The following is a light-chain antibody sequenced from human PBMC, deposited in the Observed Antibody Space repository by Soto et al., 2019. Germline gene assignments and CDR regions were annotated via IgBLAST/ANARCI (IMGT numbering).Light chain of an antibody. Sequence: QLVLTQPRSVSGSPGQSVTISCAGTSNDVGAYNYVSWYQQHPGKAPKLIIYAVIKRPSGVPDRFSGSKSGNTASLTISGLQTEDEADYYCCSYAASFWVFGGGTKVTVL. CDR3: CSYAASFWV. CDR2: AVI. CDR1: SNDVGAYNY. V-gene: IGLV2-11*01. J-gene: IGLJ3*02.